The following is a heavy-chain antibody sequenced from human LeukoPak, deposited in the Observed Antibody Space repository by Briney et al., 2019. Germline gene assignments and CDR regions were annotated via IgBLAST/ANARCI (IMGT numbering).Heavy chain of an antibody. V-gene: IGHV1-2*02. J-gene: IGHJ4*02. CDR3: ARATLGYCSSTSCQHFDY. Sequence: ASVKVSCKASGYTFTGYYMHWVRQAPGQGLEWMGWINPNGGGTNYAQKFQGRVTMTRDMSISTAYMELSRLRSDDTAVYYCARATLGYCSSTSCQHFDYWGQGTLVTVSS. CDR2: INPNGGGT. CDR1: GYTFTGYY. D-gene: IGHD2-2*01.